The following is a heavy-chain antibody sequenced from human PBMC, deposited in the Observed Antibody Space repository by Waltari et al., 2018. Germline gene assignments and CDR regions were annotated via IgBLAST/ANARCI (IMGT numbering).Heavy chain of an antibody. Sequence: EVQLGESGGGLVKPGGSLRLSCAASGFTLSRYSMNWVRQAPGKGLEWVSSISSSSSYIYYADSVKGRFTIYRDNAKNSLYLQINSLRAEETAVYYCARDLAAAFPVQHWGQGTLVTVSS. J-gene: IGHJ1*01. CDR2: ISSSSSYI. CDR1: GFTLSRYS. D-gene: IGHD6-13*01. V-gene: IGHV3-21*01. CDR3: ARDLAAAFPVQH.